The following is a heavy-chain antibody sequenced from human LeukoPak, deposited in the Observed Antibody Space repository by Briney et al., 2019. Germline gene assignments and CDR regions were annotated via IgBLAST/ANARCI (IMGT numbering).Heavy chain of an antibody. V-gene: IGHV3-30*04. CDR2: ISYDGSNK. CDR3: AREYFVGMDV. D-gene: IGHD3-9*01. Sequence: GGSLRLSCAASGFTFSSYAMHWVRQAPGKGLEWVAVISYDGSNKYYADSVKGRFTISRDNSKNTLYLQMNSLRSEDTAVYYCAREYFVGMDVWGKGTTVTVSS. J-gene: IGHJ6*03. CDR1: GFTFSSYA.